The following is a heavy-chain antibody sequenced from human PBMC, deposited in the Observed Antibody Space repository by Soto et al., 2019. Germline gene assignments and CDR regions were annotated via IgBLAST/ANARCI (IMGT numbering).Heavy chain of an antibody. CDR2: IRYSGDT. CDR3: ARHDYADRTFDL. V-gene: IGHV4-61*08. D-gene: IGHD5-12*01. J-gene: IGHJ3*01. CDR1: GGSVGSGAYY. Sequence: ASETLSLTCIVSGGSVGSGAYYWSWIRQPPGSALEWIGYIRYSGDTNCNSSLKSRVTISVDRSRNRFSLKLTSVTAADTAFYYCARHDYADRTFDLWGQGTKVTVSS.